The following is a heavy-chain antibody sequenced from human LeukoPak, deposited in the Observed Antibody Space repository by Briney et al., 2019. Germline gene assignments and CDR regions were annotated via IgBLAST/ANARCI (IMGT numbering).Heavy chain of an antibody. D-gene: IGHD3-22*01. CDR3: ARANYYESSDYYLYYYMDV. CDR2: INPNCGNT. V-gene: IGHV1-8*03. CDR1: GCTFSSYD. J-gene: IGHJ6*03. Sequence: ASVKVSCKASGCTFSSYDINWVRQATGQGLEWMGWINPNCGNTDYAQKFQGRVTITADKSISTAYMELSSLRSEDTAMYYCARANYYESSDYYLYYYMDVGGKGTTVTVSS.